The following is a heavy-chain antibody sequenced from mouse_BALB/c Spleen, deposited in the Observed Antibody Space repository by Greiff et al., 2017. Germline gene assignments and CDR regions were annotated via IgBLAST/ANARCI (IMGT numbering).Heavy chain of an antibody. CDR3: ARAHYDYIYFDV. J-gene: IGHJ1*01. CDR1: GFSLTGYG. V-gene: IGHV2-9*02. CDR2: IWAGGST. Sequence: QVQLQQSGPGLVAPSQSLSITCTVSGFSLTGYGVHWVRQPPGKGLEWLGVIWAGGSTNYNSALMSRLSISKDNSKSQVFLKMNSLQTDDTAMYYCARAHYDYIYFDVWGAGTTVTVSS. D-gene: IGHD2-4*01.